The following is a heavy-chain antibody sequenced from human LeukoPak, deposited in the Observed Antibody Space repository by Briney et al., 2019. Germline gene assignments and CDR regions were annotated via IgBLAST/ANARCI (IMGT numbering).Heavy chain of an antibody. CDR2: IYYSGGT. V-gene: IGHV4-59*01. CDR1: GGSISSYY. CDR3: ARDGWYDFWSGYEYYFDY. Sequence: SETLPLTCTVSGGSISSYYWTWIRQPPGKGLEWIGYIYYSGGTNYNPSLESRVTISVDTSKNQFSLKLSSVTAADTAVYYCARDGWYDFWSGYEYYFDYWGQGTLVTVSS. J-gene: IGHJ4*02. D-gene: IGHD3-3*01.